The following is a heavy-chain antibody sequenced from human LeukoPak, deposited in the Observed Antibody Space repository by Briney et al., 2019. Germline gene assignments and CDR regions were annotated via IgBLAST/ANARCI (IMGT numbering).Heavy chain of an antibody. Sequence: GGSLRLSCAASGFTVSSNYMSWVRQAPGKGLEWVSVIYSGGSTYYADSVKGRFTISRDNSKNTLYLQMNSLRAGDTAVYYCARADLREYSLDYWGQGTLVTVSS. J-gene: IGHJ4*02. CDR2: IYSGGST. D-gene: IGHD5-18*01. CDR3: ARADLREYSLDY. CDR1: GFTVSSNY. V-gene: IGHV3-53*01.